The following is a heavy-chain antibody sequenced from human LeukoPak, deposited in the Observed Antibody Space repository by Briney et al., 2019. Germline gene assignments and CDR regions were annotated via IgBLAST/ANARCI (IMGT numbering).Heavy chain of an antibody. CDR1: LYKFTAPN. D-gene: IGHD6-19*01. V-gene: IGHV1-2*02. J-gene: IGHJ5*02. CDR3: ARVWHVSGWSNWFDP. CDR2: VNPDSGDT. Sequence: ASVRVSCKPSLYKFTAPNLHWIRQAPGQGPEWMGWVNPDSGDTNCTQNYEGRLTLTRDTSVSTVYMELSSLTSGDTAVYYCARVWHVSGWSNWFDPWGQGILVTVSS.